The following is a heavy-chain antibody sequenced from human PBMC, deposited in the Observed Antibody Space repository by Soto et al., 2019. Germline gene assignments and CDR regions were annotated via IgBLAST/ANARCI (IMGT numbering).Heavy chain of an antibody. CDR1: GYTFTSYD. J-gene: IGHJ6*02. V-gene: IGHV1-8*01. CDR3: ARRYSSGGAYYYYGMDV. CDR2: MNPNSGNT. Sequence: VASVKVSCKASGYTFTSYDINWVRQATGQGLEWMGWMNPNSGNTGYAQKFQGRVTMTRNTSISTAYMELSSLRSEDTAVYYCARRYSSGGAYYYYGMDVWGQGTTVTVSS. D-gene: IGHD6-19*01.